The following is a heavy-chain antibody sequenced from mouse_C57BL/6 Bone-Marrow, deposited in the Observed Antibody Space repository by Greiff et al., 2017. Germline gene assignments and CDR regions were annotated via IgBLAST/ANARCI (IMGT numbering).Heavy chain of an antibody. D-gene: IGHD1-1*01. CDR2: ISYDGSN. V-gene: IGHV3-6*01. CDR3: ARGGVYYGSYYFDY. J-gene: IGHJ2*01. CDR1: GYSITSGYY. Sequence: EVQLQESGPGLVKPSQSLSLTCSVTGYSITSGYYWNWIRQFPGNKLEWMGYISYDGSNNYNPSLKNRISITRDTSKNQFFLKLNSVTTEDTATYCCARGGVYYGSYYFDYWGQGTTLTVSS.